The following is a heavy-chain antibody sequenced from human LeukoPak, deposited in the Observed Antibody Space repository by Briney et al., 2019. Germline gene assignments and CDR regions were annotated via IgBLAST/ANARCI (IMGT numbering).Heavy chain of an antibody. D-gene: IGHD2-2*01. CDR1: GGSFSGYY. V-gene: IGHV4-34*01. CDR3: ASFPGYCSSTSCHWYDY. J-gene: IGHJ4*02. CDR2: INHRGST. Sequence: KPSETLSLTCDVYGGSFSGYYWNWIRQPPGKGLEWIGEINHRGSTNDNPSLKSRVIISVDASRYQFSLKLSSVTAADTAVYYCASFPGYCSSTSCHWYDYWGQGTLVTVSS.